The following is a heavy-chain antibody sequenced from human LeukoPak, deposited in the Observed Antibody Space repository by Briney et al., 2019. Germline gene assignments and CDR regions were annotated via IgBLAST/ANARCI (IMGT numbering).Heavy chain of an antibody. V-gene: IGHV3-15*07. D-gene: IGHD5-24*01. J-gene: IGHJ4*02. CDR3: VRQVVQMTHNYIDY. Sequence: PGGSLRLSCAASGFTFSDAWMNWVRQAPGKGLEWVGRIKRKTDGGTTDYAAPVKGRFTISRDDSKNTLYLQMNSLKTEDTAVYYCVRQVVQMTHNYIDYWGQGTLVTVSS. CDR2: IKRKTDGGTT. CDR1: GFTFSDAW.